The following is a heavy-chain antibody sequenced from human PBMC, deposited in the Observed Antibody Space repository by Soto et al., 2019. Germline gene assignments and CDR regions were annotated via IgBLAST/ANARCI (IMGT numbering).Heavy chain of an antibody. Sequence: GESLKISCKGSGYSFTSYWISWVRQMPGKGLEWMGRIDPSDSYTNYSPSFQGHVTISADKSISTAYLQWSSLKASDTAMYYCATVPAVAFKVIAAAGTVNWGQGTLVTVSS. CDR1: GYSFTSYW. D-gene: IGHD6-13*01. CDR2: IDPSDSYT. J-gene: IGHJ4*02. V-gene: IGHV5-10-1*01. CDR3: ATVPAVAFKVIAAAGTVN.